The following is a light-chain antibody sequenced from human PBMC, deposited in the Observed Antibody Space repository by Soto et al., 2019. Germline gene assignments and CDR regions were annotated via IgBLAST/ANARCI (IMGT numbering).Light chain of an antibody. CDR3: QQRSNWPPTWT. V-gene: IGKV3-11*01. CDR1: QSVSTY. Sequence: EIVLTQSPATLSLSPGERATLSCRASQSVSTYLAWYQQKPGQAPRLLIYDASNRATGIPARFSGSGSGTDFTLPISSLEPEDFAVYYCQQRSNWPPTWTFGQGTKVEI. J-gene: IGKJ1*01. CDR2: DAS.